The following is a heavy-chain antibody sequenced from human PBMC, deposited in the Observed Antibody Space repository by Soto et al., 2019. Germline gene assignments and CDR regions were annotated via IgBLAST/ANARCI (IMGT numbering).Heavy chain of an antibody. V-gene: IGHV4-61*01. CDR1: GGSVSSGSYY. D-gene: IGHD6-13*01. Sequence: PSETLSLTCTVSGGSVSSGSYYWSWIRQPPGKGLEWIGYIYYSGSTNYNPSLKSRVTISVDTSKNQFSLKLSSVTAADTAVYYCARDVVIAAAGTTFYSFDYWGQGTLVTVSS. CDR3: ARDVVIAAAGTTFYSFDY. CDR2: IYYSGST. J-gene: IGHJ4*02.